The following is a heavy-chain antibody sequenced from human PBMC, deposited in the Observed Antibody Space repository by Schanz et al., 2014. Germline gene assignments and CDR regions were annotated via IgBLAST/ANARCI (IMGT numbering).Heavy chain of an antibody. CDR2: TSNDGSFT. CDR3: VRDTDYHFDY. V-gene: IGHV3-74*01. D-gene: IGHD4-17*01. J-gene: IGHJ4*02. Sequence: EVQLVESGGGLVQRGGSLRLSCAASGFTFSDSWMHWVRQAPGKGLVWVSRTSNDGSFTTFADSVKGRFTISRDNAKNTLYLQMNSLRAEDTAVYYCVRDTDYHFDYWGQGTLVTVSS. CDR1: GFTFSDSW.